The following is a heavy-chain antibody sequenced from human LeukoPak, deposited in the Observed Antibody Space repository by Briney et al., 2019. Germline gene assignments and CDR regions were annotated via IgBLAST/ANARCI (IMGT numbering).Heavy chain of an antibody. V-gene: IGHV4-4*07. J-gene: IGHJ5*02. D-gene: IGHD3-10*01. CDR1: GGSISSYY. CDR2: IYTSGST. CDR3: ARGVGSGSYGGVSWFDP. Sequence: SETLSLTCTVSGGSISSYYWSWVRQPAGKGLEWIGRIYTSGSTNYNPSLKSRVTISVDTSKNQFSLKLSSVTAADTAVYYCARGVGSGSYGGVSWFDPWGRGTLVTVSS.